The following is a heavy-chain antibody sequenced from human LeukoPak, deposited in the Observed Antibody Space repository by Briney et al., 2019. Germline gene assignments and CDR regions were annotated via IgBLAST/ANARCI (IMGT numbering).Heavy chain of an antibody. CDR3: HTLGSGSPELYYYYGMDV. CDR1: GFTFNSYA. J-gene: IGHJ6*02. D-gene: IGHD3-10*01. Sequence: PGGSLRLSCAASGFTFNSYAMSWVRQAPGKGLEWVSGISGNGGGSTYYADSVRGRFTISRDRSKSTLYLQMNSLRAEDTAIYYCHTLGSGSPELYYYYGMDVWGQGTTVTVSS. V-gene: IGHV3-23*01. CDR2: ISGNGGGST.